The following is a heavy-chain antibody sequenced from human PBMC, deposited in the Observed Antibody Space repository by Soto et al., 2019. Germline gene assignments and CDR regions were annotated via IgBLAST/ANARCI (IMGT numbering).Heavy chain of an antibody. D-gene: IGHD2-21*01. CDR3: ASARHIGP. V-gene: IGHV3-7*01. Sequence: PGGSLRLSCAASGFTFSSYWMSWVRQAPGTGLEWVANIKQDGSEKYYVDSVKGRFTISRDNAKNSLYLQMNSLKAEDTAIYYCASARHIGPWGQGTLVTVSS. J-gene: IGHJ5*02. CDR1: GFTFSSYW. CDR2: IKQDGSEK.